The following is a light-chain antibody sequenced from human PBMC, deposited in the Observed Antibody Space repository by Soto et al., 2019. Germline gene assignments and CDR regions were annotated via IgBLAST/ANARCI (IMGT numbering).Light chain of an antibody. CDR1: SSDVGGYNF. V-gene: IGLV2-14*03. J-gene: IGLJ1*01. CDR2: DVS. CDR3: SSYASSSTLV. Sequence: QSALTQPASVSGSPGQSITISCTGTSSDVGGYNFVSWYQHHPGKAPNPIIYDVSYRPSGVSNRFSGSKSGNTASLTISGLQAEDEADYYCSSYASSSTLVFGTGTKVTV.